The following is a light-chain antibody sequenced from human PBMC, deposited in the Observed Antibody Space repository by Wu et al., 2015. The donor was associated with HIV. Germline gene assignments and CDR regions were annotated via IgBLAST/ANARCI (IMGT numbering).Light chain of an antibody. V-gene: IGKV3-11*01. Sequence: DILLTQSPATLSLSPGERATLSCRASQSVNWYLAWFQQKPGQVPRLLIYDSANRATGIPGRFSGSGSGTDFTLTINSLEPEDFAVYYCQQYGSSPWTFGQGTKVEIK. CDR1: QSVNWY. J-gene: IGKJ1*01. CDR3: QQYGSSPWT. CDR2: DSA.